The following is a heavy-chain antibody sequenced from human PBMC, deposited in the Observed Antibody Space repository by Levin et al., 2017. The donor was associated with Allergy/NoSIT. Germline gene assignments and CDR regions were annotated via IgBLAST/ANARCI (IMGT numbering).Heavy chain of an antibody. CDR3: ASLRYFDWPGAAYFDL. D-gene: IGHD3-9*01. V-gene: IGHV4-61*01. CDR2: IYYSGST. J-gene: IGHJ2*01. CDR1: GGSVSSGSYY. Sequence: PSETLSLTCTVSGGSVSSGSYYWSWIRQPPGKGLEWIGYIYYSGSTNYNPSLKSRVTISVDTSKNQFSLKLSSVTAADTAVYYCASLRYFDWPGAAYFDLWGRGTLVTVSS.